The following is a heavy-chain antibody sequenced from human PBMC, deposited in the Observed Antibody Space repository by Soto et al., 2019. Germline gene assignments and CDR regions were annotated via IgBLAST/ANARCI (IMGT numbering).Heavy chain of an antibody. D-gene: IGHD6-19*01. CDR3: ARDRRAGAGNPEYWQH. Sequence: EVQLVESGGGLVQPGGSLRLSCAASGFTVSSNYMSWVRQAPGKGLEWVSVIYSGGSTYYADSVKGRFTISRDNSKNTLYLQMNSLRAEDTDVYYCARDRRAGAGNPEYWQHWGQGTLVTVSS. CDR1: GFTVSSNY. J-gene: IGHJ1*01. CDR2: IYSGGST. V-gene: IGHV3-66*01.